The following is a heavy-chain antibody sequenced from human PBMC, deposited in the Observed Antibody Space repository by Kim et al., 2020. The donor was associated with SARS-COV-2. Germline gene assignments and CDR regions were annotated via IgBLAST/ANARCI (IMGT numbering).Heavy chain of an antibody. J-gene: IGHJ6*02. D-gene: IGHD2-15*01. V-gene: IGHV3-11*05. CDR2: ISSSSSYT. CDR3: ARERSGGSLTRGDYYYGMDV. Sequence: GGSLRLSCAASGFTFSDYYMSWIRQAPGKGLEWVSYISSSSSYTNYADSVKGRFTISRDNAKNSLYLQMNSLRAEDTAVYYCARERSGGSLTRGDYYYGMDVWGQGTTVTVSS. CDR1: GFTFSDYY.